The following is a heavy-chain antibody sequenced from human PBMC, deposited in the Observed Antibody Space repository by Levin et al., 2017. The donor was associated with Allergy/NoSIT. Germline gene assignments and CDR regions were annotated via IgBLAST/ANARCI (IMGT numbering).Heavy chain of an antibody. Sequence: LAGGSLRLSCAASAFTVSSNYMSWVRQAPGKGLEWVSIIYSGDNTYYADSVKGRFTISRDNSKNTLYLQMNSLRAEDTAVYYCARERAYYDSRAYPHWYFDLWGRGTLVIVSS. CDR3: ARERAYYDSRAYPHWYFDL. J-gene: IGHJ2*01. CDR1: AFTVSSNY. V-gene: IGHV3-53*01. D-gene: IGHD3-22*01. CDR2: IYSGDNT.